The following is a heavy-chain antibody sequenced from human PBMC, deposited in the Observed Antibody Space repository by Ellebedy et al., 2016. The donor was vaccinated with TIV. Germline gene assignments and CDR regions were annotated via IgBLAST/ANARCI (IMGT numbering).Heavy chain of an antibody. D-gene: IGHD4-17*01. Sequence: GESLKISCAASGFSFRSYWMSWVRQAPGKGLEWVANIYQDGSDEYYVDSVMGRFTISRDNDNKALFLQMNSLRVEDTAVYYCARRGSYGDYAVQINSWFDPWGRGTLVTVSS. CDR2: IYQDGSDE. CDR1: GFSFRSYW. CDR3: ARRGSYGDYAVQINSWFDP. V-gene: IGHV3-7*01. J-gene: IGHJ5*02.